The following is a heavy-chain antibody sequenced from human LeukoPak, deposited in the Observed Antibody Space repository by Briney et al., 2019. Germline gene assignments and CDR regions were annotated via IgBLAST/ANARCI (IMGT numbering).Heavy chain of an antibody. D-gene: IGHD3-9*01. Sequence: GGSLRLSCAASGFTFSSYGMSWVRQAPGKGLEWVSAISGSGGSTYYADSVKGRFTISRDNSKNTLYLQMNSLRAEDTAVYYCASPDVLRYFDWLLVNDAFDIWGQGTMVTVSS. CDR2: ISGSGGST. V-gene: IGHV3-23*01. CDR1: GFTFSSYG. CDR3: ASPDVLRYFDWLLVNDAFDI. J-gene: IGHJ3*02.